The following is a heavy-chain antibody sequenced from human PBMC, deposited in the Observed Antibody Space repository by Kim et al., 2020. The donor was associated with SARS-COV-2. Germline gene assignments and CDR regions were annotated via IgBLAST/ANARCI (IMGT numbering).Heavy chain of an antibody. CDR2: INTNTGNP. CDR3: ARLLGYCSSTSCPPAPFDY. D-gene: IGHD2-2*01. CDR1: GYTFTSYA. Sequence: ASVKVSCKASGYTFTSYAMNWVRQAPGQGLEWMGWINTNTGNPTYAQGFTGRFVFSLDTSVSTAYLQISGLKAEDTAVYYCARLLGYCSSTSCPPAPFDYWGQGTLVTVSS. V-gene: IGHV7-4-1*02. J-gene: IGHJ4*02.